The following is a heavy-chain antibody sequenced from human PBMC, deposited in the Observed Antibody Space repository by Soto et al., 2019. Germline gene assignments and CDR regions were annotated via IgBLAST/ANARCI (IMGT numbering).Heavy chain of an antibody. CDR2: ISGSGDST. D-gene: IGHD3-22*01. J-gene: IGHJ4*02. CDR3: ASPNYYESSGYYYWYYFDF. CDR1: GFTFTNHA. Sequence: EVQLLESGGGFGQPGGSLRLSCAASGFTFTNHAMSWVRQAPGKGLEWVSAISGSGDSTYYAESVKGRFTISRDNSKNTLYLQMNSLGAEDTAVYYCASPNYYESSGYYYWYYFDFWGQGTLVTVSS. V-gene: IGHV3-23*01.